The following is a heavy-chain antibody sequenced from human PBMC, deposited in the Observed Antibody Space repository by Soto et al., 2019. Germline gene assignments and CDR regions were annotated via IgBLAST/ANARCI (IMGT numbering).Heavy chain of an antibody. V-gene: IGHV3-30*18. CDR1: GFTFSSYG. D-gene: IGHD6-19*01. Sequence: GGSLRLSCAASGFTFSSYGMHWVRQAPGRGLEWVAVISYDGSNKYYADSVKGRFTISRDNSKNTLYLQMNSLRAEDTAVYYCAKDRGGDGSGYWDYWGQGTLVTAPQ. CDR2: ISYDGSNK. J-gene: IGHJ4*02. CDR3: AKDRGGDGSGYWDY.